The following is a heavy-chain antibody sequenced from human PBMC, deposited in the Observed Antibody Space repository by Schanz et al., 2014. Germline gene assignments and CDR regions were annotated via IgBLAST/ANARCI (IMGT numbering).Heavy chain of an antibody. CDR1: GLIFSNYV. CDR2: INGDGSRT. V-gene: IGHV3-23*01. Sequence: EVQLLESGGGLVQPGGSLKLSCAASGLIFSNYVMSWVRQAPGKGLVWVSRINGDGSRTAYADSVKGRFTMSRDNSKNTVHLQMSSLRVEDTAVYYCARVDSSGYFFDNWGQGTRVTVSS. D-gene: IGHD3-22*01. J-gene: IGHJ4*02. CDR3: ARVDSSGYFFDN.